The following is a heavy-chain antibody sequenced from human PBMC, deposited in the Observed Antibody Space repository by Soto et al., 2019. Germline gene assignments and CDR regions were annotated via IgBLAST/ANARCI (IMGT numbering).Heavy chain of an antibody. Sequence: QITLKESGPTLVKPTQTLTLTCTFSGFSLSTTGVGVGWIRQPPGKALEWLALIYWDDDKRYNPSLKSRLTITKDTPKNLVVLTMTNTAPVDTATYYCVQSRCGGDCLQSYSSHSYYGLDVWGQGTTVTVTS. V-gene: IGHV2-5*02. CDR3: VQSRCGGDCLQSYSSHSYYGLDV. J-gene: IGHJ6*02. CDR2: IYWDDDK. CDR1: GFSLSTTGVG. D-gene: IGHD2-21*01.